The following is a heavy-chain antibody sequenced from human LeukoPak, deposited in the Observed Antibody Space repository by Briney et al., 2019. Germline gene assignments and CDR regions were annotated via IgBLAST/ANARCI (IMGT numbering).Heavy chain of an antibody. J-gene: IGHJ5*02. D-gene: IGHD1-1*01. CDR2: ISDNGSAT. Sequence: GGSLRLSCVGSGFTFGNYAMSWVRQAPGKGLQWVSQISDNGSATWYTSSARDRFTISRDNSKNTVYLQMSSLTTDDTATYYCVRDPRDTYGTNWFDPWGQGTFLRVSS. V-gene: IGHV3-23*01. CDR1: GFTFGNYA. CDR3: VRDPRDTYGTNWFDP.